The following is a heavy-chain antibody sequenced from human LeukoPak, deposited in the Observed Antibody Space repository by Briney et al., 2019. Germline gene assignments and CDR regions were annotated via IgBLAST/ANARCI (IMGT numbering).Heavy chain of an antibody. CDR3: ATVALTRDGYFDY. D-gene: IGHD3-9*01. CDR2: FDPEDGET. J-gene: IGHJ4*02. Sequence: GASVKFSCKVSGYTLTELSMHWVRQAPGKGLEWMGGFDPEDGETIYAQKFQGRVTMTEDTSTDTAYMELSSLRSEDTAVYYCATVALTRDGYFDYWGQGTLVTVSS. V-gene: IGHV1-24*01. CDR1: GYTLTELS.